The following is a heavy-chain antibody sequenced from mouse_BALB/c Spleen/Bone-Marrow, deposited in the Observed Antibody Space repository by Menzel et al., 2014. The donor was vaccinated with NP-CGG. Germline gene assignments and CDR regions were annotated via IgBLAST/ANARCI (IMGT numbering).Heavy chain of an antibody. Sequence: DVKLVESGGGLVQPGGSRKLSCAASGFTFSSFGMHWVRQAPEKGLEWVAYISSGSSTIYSADTVKGRFTISRDNPKNTLFLQMTSLRSEDTAMYYCARSYYGSSYYFDYWGQGTTLTVSS. J-gene: IGHJ2*01. D-gene: IGHD1-1*01. V-gene: IGHV5-17*02. CDR1: GFTFSSFG. CDR2: ISSGSSTI. CDR3: ARSYYGSSYYFDY.